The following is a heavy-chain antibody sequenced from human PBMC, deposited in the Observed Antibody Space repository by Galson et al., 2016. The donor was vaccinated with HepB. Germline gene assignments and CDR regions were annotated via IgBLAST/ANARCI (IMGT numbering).Heavy chain of an antibody. V-gene: IGHV3-30*04. CDR2: ISYDGSRK. CDR1: GFTFNSFA. Sequence: SLRLSCAASGFTFNSFAMHWVRQAPGKGLVWVAVISYDGSRKFYADFVEGRFTISRDNSKNTLYLQMNSLRPEDTDVYYCAGDYSSTWYYYGMDVWGQGTTVTVSS. CDR3: AGDYSSTWYYYGMDV. D-gene: IGHD6-19*01. J-gene: IGHJ6*02.